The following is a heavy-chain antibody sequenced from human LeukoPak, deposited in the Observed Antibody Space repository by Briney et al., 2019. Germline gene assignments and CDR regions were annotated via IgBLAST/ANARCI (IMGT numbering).Heavy chain of an antibody. J-gene: IGHJ4*02. CDR3: ARGSGPTIFGVVIQYYFDY. CDR1: GGSFGGYY. CDR2: INHSGST. V-gene: IGHV4-34*01. D-gene: IGHD3-3*01. Sequence: SETLSLTCAVYGGSFGGYYWSWIRQPPGKGLEWIGEINHSGSTNYNPSLKSRVTISVDTSKNQFSLKLSSVTAADTAVYYCARGSGPTIFGVVIQYYFDYWGQGTLVTVSS.